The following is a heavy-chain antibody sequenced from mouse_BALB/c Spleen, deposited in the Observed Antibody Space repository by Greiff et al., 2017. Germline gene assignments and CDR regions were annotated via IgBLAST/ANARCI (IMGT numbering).Heavy chain of an antibody. CDR2: INSNGGST. J-gene: IGHJ3*01. V-gene: IGHV5-6-3*01. CDR3: ARSSFAY. Sequence: EVMLVESGGGLVQPGGSLKLSCAASGFTFSSYGMSWVRQTPDKRLELVATINSNGGSTYYPDSVKGRFTISRDNAKNTLYLQMSSLKSEDTAMYYCARSSFAYWGQGTLVTVSA. CDR1: GFTFSSYG.